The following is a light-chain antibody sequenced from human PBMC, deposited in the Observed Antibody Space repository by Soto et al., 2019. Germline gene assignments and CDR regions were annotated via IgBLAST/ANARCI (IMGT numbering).Light chain of an antibody. CDR3: QQYNQWPLT. J-gene: IGKJ4*01. CDR2: DAS. V-gene: IGKV3-15*01. Sequence: ETVMTQSPATLSVSPGERATLSCRAGQSVNSYLAWYQQKPGQAPRLLIRDASARATGIPARFSGSGSGTEFTLTISSLQSEDFAVYYCQQYNQWPLTFGGGTKVEI. CDR1: QSVNSY.